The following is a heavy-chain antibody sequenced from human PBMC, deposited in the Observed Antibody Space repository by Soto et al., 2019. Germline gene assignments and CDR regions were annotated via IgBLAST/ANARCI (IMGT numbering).Heavy chain of an antibody. CDR1: GGSITNYY. J-gene: IGHJ6*03. Sequence: KASETLSLTCTVSGGSITNYYWSWIRQPPGKGLEWMGYIYYSGSTNYNPSLKSRVTMSVDTSRNQISLNLTSVTAADMAVYHCVRCGRSARAYYYYYMDVWGKGTTVTVSS. D-gene: IGHD1-26*01. CDR2: IYYSGST. V-gene: IGHV4-59*01. CDR3: VRCGRSARAYYYYYMDV.